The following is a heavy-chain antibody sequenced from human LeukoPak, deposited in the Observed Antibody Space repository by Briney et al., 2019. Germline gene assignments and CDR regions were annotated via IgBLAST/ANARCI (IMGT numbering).Heavy chain of an antibody. CDR2: FDPEDGET. Sequence: ASVKVSCKVSGYTLTELSMHWVRQAPGKGLEWMGGFDPEDGETIYAQKFQGRATMTEDTSTDTAYMELSSLRSEDTAVYYCATWSYDSSGSYHFDYWGQGTLVTVSS. CDR1: GYTLTELS. CDR3: ATWSYDSSGSYHFDY. D-gene: IGHD3-22*01. J-gene: IGHJ4*02. V-gene: IGHV1-24*01.